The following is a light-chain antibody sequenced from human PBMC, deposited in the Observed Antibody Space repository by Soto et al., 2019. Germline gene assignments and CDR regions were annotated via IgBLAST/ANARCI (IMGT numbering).Light chain of an antibody. CDR3: GTWDNTLSAGV. J-gene: IGLJ3*02. Sequence: QSVLTQPPSVSAAPGQRVTISCSGSSSNIGKNYVSWYQQFPGTAPKLLICADNKRPSGIPDRFSGSKSGTSATLVITGLQTGDEADYYCGTWDNTLSAGVFGGGTKLTVL. V-gene: IGLV1-51*01. CDR1: SSNIGKNY. CDR2: ADN.